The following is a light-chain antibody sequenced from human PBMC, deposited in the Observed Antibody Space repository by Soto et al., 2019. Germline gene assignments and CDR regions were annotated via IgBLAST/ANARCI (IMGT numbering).Light chain of an antibody. J-gene: IGLJ3*02. V-gene: IGLV1-40*01. CDR2: GNN. Sequence: QSVLTQPPSVSGAPGQRVTISCTGSSSNIGATYNVHWYQQLPGTAPKLLISGNNNRPSGVPDRFSGSKSGTSASLAITGLQAEDEADYYCLLYYGGSFGFGGGTQLTVL. CDR1: SSNIGATYN. CDR3: LLYYGGSFG.